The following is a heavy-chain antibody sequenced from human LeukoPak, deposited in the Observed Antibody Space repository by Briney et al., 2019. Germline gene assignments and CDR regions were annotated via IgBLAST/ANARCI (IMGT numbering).Heavy chain of an antibody. CDR2: INWNSGSI. CDR3: ARDLSLIALTD. V-gene: IGHV3-9*01. D-gene: IGHD3-22*01. J-gene: IGHJ4*02. CDR1: GFSFDDYA. Sequence: GGSLRLSCAASGFSFDDYAMHWVRQAPGKGLEWVSGINWNSGSIDYAESVKGRFTISRDNSKNTVYLQMNSLRAEDTAVYYCARDLSLIALTDWGQGTLVTVSS.